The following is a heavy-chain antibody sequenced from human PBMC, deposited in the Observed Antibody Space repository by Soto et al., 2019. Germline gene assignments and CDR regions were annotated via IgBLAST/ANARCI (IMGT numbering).Heavy chain of an antibody. D-gene: IGHD2-15*01. CDR1: GGNLSSYA. V-gene: IGHV1-69*13. CDR3: ARGSGYCSGGSCKNYFDY. Sequence: SVKVSCKASGGNLSSYAISSVRQAPGQGLEWMGGNIPIFGTANYAQKFQVRVTITADESTSTAYMELSSLRSEDTAVYYCARGSGYCSGGSCKNYFDYWGQGTLVTSPQ. J-gene: IGHJ4*02. CDR2: NIPIFGTA.